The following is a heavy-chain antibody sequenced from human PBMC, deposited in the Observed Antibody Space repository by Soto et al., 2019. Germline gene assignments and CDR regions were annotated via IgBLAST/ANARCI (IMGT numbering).Heavy chain of an antibody. CDR3: ARVGRGVYGMDL. V-gene: IGHV3-48*02. D-gene: IGHD2-8*01. CDR2: ITSDSSTI. J-gene: IGHJ6*02. Sequence: EVQLVESGGGLVQPGGSLRLSCAASGFTFSSYSINWVRQAPGKGLEWFSYITSDSSTISYADSVKGRFTVSRDNAKNTLYLQMNSLRDEDTAVYYCARVGRGVYGMDLWGQGTSVTVSS. CDR1: GFTFSSYS.